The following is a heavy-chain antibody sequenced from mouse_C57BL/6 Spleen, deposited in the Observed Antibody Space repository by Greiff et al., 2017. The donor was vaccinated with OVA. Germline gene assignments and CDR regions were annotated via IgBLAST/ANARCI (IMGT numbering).Heavy chain of an antibody. D-gene: IGHD6-1*01. V-gene: IGHV5-12*01. CDR2: ISNGGGST. CDR3: ARRGTSAYFDD. J-gene: IGHJ2*01. Sequence: EVMLVESGGGLVQPGGSLKLSCAASGFTFSDYYMYWVRQTPEQTLEWFAYISNGGGSTSSPYTANGRFTISRDNAKNTLYLQIRRLKSEDTAMYYCARRGTSAYFDDWGQGTTLTVAS. CDR1: GFTFSDYY.